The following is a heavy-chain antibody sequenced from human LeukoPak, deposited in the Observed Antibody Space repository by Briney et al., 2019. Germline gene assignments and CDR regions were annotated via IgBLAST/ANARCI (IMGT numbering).Heavy chain of an antibody. J-gene: IGHJ4*02. CDR1: GGSISSSGYY. V-gene: IGHV4-39*01. CDR3: ARLNSYGFLFDY. Sequence: SETLSLTCTVSGGSISSSGYYWGWIRQPPEKGLEWIGSIYYSGSTYYNPSLKSRVTISVDTSKNQFSLKLSSVTAADTAVYYCARLNSYGFLFDYWGQGTLVTVSS. CDR2: IYYSGST. D-gene: IGHD5-18*01.